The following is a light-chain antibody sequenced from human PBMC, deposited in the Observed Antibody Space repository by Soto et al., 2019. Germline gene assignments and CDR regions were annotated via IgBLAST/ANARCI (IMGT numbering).Light chain of an antibody. CDR2: RAS. Sequence: EIVMTQSPATLSVSPGERATLSCRASQSVSSNLAWYQQKPGQAPRLLIYRASTRATGIPARFSGSGSGTEFTLTISSLQSEDFAVYYCQQYNNWYTFGPGTKLEIK. J-gene: IGKJ2*01. CDR3: QQYNNWYT. V-gene: IGKV3-15*01. CDR1: QSVSSN.